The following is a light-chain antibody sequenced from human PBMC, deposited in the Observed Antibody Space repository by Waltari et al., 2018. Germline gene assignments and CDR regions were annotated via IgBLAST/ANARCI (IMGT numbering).Light chain of an antibody. V-gene: IGKV3-20*01. CDR3: HQYNNRPPYT. Sequence: EIVLTQSPGPLSLSPGERATLPCRASQSVSSSYLAWYQQKPGQAPRLLIYGASSRATGIPDRFSGSGSGTDFTLTISRLEPEDFAVYYCHQYNNRPPYTFGQGTKLEIK. J-gene: IGKJ2*01. CDR2: GAS. CDR1: QSVSSSY.